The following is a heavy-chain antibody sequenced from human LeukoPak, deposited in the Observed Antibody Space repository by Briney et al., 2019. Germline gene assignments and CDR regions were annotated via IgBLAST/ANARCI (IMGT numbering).Heavy chain of an antibody. Sequence: PGGSLRLSCAASGFTVSSNYMTWVRQAPGKGLEWVSVIYSGGSTYYADSVKGRFTISRDNAKSSLYLQMDSLRAEDTAVYYCARDPYSGNYGAYYYYYMDVWGKGTTVTISS. CDR1: GFTVSSNY. CDR2: IYSGGST. CDR3: ARDPYSGNYGAYYYYYMDV. D-gene: IGHD1-26*01. V-gene: IGHV3-66*01. J-gene: IGHJ6*03.